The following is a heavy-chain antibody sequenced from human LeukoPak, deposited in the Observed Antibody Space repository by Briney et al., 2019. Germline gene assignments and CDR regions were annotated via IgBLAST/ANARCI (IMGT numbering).Heavy chain of an antibody. J-gene: IGHJ4*02. CDR2: ISGSSYHI. Sequence: PGGSLRLSCAVSGFTFRTCSTKWVRQAPGKAREWVSSISGSSYHIYYADSVKCRFTISRDNANTLLYLPMNSLRAGDTAVYYCASGTIVGARGADNWGQGTLVTVSS. V-gene: IGHV3-21*01. CDR1: GFTFRTCS. CDR3: ASGTIVGARGADN. D-gene: IGHD1-26*01.